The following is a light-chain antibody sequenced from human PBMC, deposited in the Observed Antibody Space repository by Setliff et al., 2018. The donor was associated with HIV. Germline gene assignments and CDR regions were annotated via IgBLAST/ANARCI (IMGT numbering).Light chain of an antibody. CDR3: QVWDSSRDHPGVV. V-gene: IGLV3-21*04. J-gene: IGLJ2*01. CDR2: YDT. Sequence: SYELTQPPSVSVAPGKTARITCGGNNIETKSVNWYQQKPGQAPVLVISYDTDRPSGIPERFSGSNSGNPATLTISRVEAGDEAVYYCQVWDSSRDHPGVVFGGGTKVTVL. CDR1: NIETKS.